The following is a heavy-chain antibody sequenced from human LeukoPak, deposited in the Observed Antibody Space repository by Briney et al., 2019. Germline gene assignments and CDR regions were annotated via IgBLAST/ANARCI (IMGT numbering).Heavy chain of an antibody. J-gene: IGHJ4*02. CDR3: ARGRLARIPYFDS. CDR1: GGSISSGSHF. CDR2: VDYSGTI. V-gene: IGHV4-31*03. D-gene: IGHD6-19*01. Sequence: PSQTLSLTCSVFGGSISSGSHFWSWIRQLPGKGLEWLGYVDYSGTIYYNSSLESRLTLSVDTSNNQFSLDLPSMTAADTAVYYCARGRLARIPYFDSWGQGALVAVSS.